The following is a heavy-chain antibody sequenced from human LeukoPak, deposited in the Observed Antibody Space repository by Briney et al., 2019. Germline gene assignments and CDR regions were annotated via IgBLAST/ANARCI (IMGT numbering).Heavy chain of an antibody. V-gene: IGHV3-23*01. D-gene: IGHD3-22*01. CDR1: GFTFSSYA. J-gene: IGHJ5*02. CDR3: AKLITMIGQA. CDR2: INGSGGST. Sequence: TGGSLRLSCAASGFTFSSYAMSWVRQAPGKGLEWVSAINGSGGSTYYADSVKGRFTISRDNSKNTLYLQMNSLRAEDTAVYYCAKLITMIGQAWGQGTLVTVSS.